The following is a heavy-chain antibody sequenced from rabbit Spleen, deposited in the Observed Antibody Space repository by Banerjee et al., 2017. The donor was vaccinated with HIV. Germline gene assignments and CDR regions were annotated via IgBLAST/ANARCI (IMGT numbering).Heavy chain of an antibody. CDR2: IGIAGGSP. Sequence: QEQLVESGGGLVQPEGSLTLTCKASGFSFSGSYWICWVRQAPGKGLEWIACIGIAGGSPGYASWAKGRFTISKTSSTTVTLQMTSLTGADTATYFCARDDTGGWWYFDLWGQGTLVTVS. CDR1: GFSFSGSYW. V-gene: IGHV1S45*01. CDR3: ARDDTGGWWYFDL. D-gene: IGHD1-1*01. J-gene: IGHJ4*01.